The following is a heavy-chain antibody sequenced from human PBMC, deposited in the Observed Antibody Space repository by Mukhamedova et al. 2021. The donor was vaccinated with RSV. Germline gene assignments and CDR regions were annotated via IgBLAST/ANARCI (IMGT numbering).Heavy chain of an antibody. CDR2: ISGSGGST. Sequence: QSTWGGLEWVSAISGSGGSTYYADSVKGRFTISRDNSKNTLYLQMNSLRAEDTAVYYCAKAPVSTIFGVVITPSYHYYMDVWGKGTTVTV. D-gene: IGHD3-3*01. CDR3: AKAPVSTIFGVVITPSYHYYMDV. J-gene: IGHJ6*03. V-gene: IGHV3-23*01.